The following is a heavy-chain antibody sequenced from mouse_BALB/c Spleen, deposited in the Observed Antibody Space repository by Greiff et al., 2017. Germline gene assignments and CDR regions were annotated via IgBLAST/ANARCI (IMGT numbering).Heavy chain of an antibody. Sequence: EVQLVESGGGLVKPGGSLKLSCAASGFTFSSYTMSWVRQTPEKRLEWVATISSGGSYTYYPDSVKGRFTISRDNAKNTLYLQMSSLKSEDTAMYYCTREGYDYDFDYWGQGTTLTVSS. CDR2: ISSGGSYT. CDR3: TREGYDYDFDY. D-gene: IGHD2-4*01. CDR1: GFTFSSYT. V-gene: IGHV5-6-4*01. J-gene: IGHJ2*01.